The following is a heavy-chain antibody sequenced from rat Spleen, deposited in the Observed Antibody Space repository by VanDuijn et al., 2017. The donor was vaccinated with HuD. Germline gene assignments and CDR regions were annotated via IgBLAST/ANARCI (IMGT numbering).Heavy chain of an antibody. CDR1: GFTFSDYN. CDR2: IIYDGTKT. J-gene: IGHJ2*01. V-gene: IGHV5S10*01. CDR3: TTGGDILWPPYFDY. D-gene: IGHD1-9*01. Sequence: EVQLVESGGGLVQPGRSLKLSCAASGFTFSDYNMAWVRQAPKKGLEWVATIIYDGTKTHYRDSVRGRFTISRNNAKSTLYLQMDSLRSDDTAIYYCTTGGDILWPPYFDYWGQGVKVTVSS.